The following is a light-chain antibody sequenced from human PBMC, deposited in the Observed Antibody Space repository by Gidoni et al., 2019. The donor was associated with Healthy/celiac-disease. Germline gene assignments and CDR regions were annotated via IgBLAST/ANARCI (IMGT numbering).Light chain of an antibody. J-gene: IGKJ5*01. Sequence: DIELTQSPATLSLSPGERATLSCRASQSVSSYLDWYQQKPGQAPRLLIYDASNRATGIPARVSGSGSGTDFSLTISSLEPEDFSVYYCQQRSNWPPITFGQGTRLEIK. V-gene: IGKV3-11*01. CDR2: DAS. CDR3: QQRSNWPPIT. CDR1: QSVSSY.